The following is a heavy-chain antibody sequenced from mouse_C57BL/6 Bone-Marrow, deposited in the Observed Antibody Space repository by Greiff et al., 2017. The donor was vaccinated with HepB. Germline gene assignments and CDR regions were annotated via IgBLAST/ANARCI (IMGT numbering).Heavy chain of an antibody. CDR3: ARDIGTFAMCY. CDR2: ISAGGGGT. D-gene: IGHD2-14*01. CDR1: GYTFTSYA. J-gene: IGHJ4*01. V-gene: IGHV5-4*01. Sequence: VKLMQSGAGLVKPGASLKLSCAASGYTFTSYAMYWVRQTPEKRLEWVGTISAGGGGTNYPDNFKGRSTITIDNANSKPYMQLSHLKSEDSAVYYCARDIGTFAMCYWGPAPSVTVAS.